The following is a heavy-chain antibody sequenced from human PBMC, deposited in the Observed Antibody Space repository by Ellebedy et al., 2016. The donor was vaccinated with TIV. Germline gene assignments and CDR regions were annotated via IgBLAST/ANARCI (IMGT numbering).Heavy chain of an antibody. CDR3: VRLPRIAAAGRYFDY. J-gene: IGHJ4*02. CDR2: INPGDSDT. D-gene: IGHD6-13*01. V-gene: IGHV5-51*01. CDR1: GYSFTTYS. Sequence: GESLKISXKGSGYSFTTYSIGWVRQMPGKGLEWMGIINPGDSDTRYRPSFQGQVTISADKSITTAYLQWSSLKASDTAMYYCVRLPRIAAAGRYFDYWGQGTLVTVSS.